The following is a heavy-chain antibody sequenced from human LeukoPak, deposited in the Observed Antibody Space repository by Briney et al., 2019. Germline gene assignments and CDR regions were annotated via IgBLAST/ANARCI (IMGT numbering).Heavy chain of an antibody. D-gene: IGHD5-24*01. CDR2: IIPIFGTA. CDR1: GGTFSSYA. Sequence: KPGSSVKVSCKASGGTFSSYAISWVRQAPGQGLEWMGGIIPIFGTANYAQKFQGRVTITTDESTSTAYMELSSLRSGDTAVYYCARATPGCLHGYSFDYWGQGTVVTVYS. V-gene: IGHV1-69*05. J-gene: IGHJ4*02. CDR3: ARATPGCLHGYSFDY.